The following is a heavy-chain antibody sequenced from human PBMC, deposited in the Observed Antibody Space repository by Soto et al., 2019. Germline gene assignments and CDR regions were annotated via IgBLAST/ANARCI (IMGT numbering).Heavy chain of an antibody. CDR3: ARIAGYYGSEERRLGY. CDR2: IDWDEDK. J-gene: IGHJ4*02. D-gene: IGHD3-10*01. CDR1: GFSLSTRGMC. Sequence: SGPTLVNPTQTLTLTCTFSGFSLSTRGMCVSWIRQPPGKALEWLAHIDWDEDKYYSTSLKTRLTISKDTSKNQVVLTMTNMDRVDTGTYYCARIAGYYGSEERRLGYWGPGTLVTVSS. V-gene: IGHV2-70*01.